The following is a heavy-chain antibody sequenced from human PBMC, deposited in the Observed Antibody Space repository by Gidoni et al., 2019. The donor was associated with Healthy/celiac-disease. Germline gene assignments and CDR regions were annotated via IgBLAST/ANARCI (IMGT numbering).Heavy chain of an antibody. V-gene: IGHV4-34*01. CDR1: GGSFSVYY. CDR2: INHSGST. J-gene: IGHJ6*02. D-gene: IGHD5-12*01. CDR3: ARERAHVDIVATVNYYYYYGMDV. Sequence: QVQLQQRGAGLLKPSETLSLTCAVYGGSFSVYYWSWIRQPPGKGLEWIGEINHSGSTNYNPSLKSRGTISVDTSKNQFSLKLSSVTAADTAVYYCARERAHVDIVATVNYYYYYGMDVWGQGTTVTVSS.